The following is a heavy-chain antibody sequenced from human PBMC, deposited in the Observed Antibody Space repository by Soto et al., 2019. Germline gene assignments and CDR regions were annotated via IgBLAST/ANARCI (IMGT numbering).Heavy chain of an antibody. CDR3: ARDFDYGDYDY. D-gene: IGHD4-17*01. CDR1: GFTFSSYW. J-gene: IGHJ4*02. V-gene: IGHV3-7*01. Sequence: GGSLRLSCAASGFTFSSYWMSWVRQAPGKGLEWVANIKQDGSERYYVDSVKGRFTISRDNAKNSLYLQMNSLGAEDTAVYYCARDFDYGDYDYWGQGTLVTVSS. CDR2: IKQDGSER.